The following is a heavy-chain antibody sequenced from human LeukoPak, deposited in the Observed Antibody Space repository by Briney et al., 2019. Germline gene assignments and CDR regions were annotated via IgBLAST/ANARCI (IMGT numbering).Heavy chain of an antibody. V-gene: IGHV4-39*07. D-gene: IGHD3-16*02. CDR1: GGSISSSSYY. Sequence: SETLSLTCTVSGGSISSSSYYWGWIRQPPGKGLEWIGNIYYSGSTYYNPSLESRVTMSLDTSKNQFSLKLSSVTAADTAVYYCARDEDGYVWGSFRAWGQGTLVTVSS. CDR2: IYYSGST. J-gene: IGHJ5*02. CDR3: ARDEDGYVWGSFRA.